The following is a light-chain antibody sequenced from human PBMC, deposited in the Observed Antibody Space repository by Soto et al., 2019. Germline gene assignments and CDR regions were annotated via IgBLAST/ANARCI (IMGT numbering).Light chain of an antibody. CDR3: QQFSSYPLT. CDR1: QSVSNNY. J-gene: IGKJ4*01. Sequence: IVLTQSPATLSLSAGERATLSCRASQSVSNNYLAWYQQKPGQAPRLLIYGASNRATGIPDRFSGSGSGTDFTLTISRLEPEDFAVYYCQQFSSYPLTFGGGTKVDI. V-gene: IGKV3-20*01. CDR2: GAS.